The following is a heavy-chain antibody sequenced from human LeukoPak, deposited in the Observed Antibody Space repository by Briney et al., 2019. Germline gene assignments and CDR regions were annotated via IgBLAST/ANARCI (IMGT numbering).Heavy chain of an antibody. V-gene: IGHV4-4*07. CDR3: ARVGCTNGVCYDFDY. Sequence: SETLSLTCTVSGGSISSYYWSWIRQPAGKGLEWIGRIYTSGSTNYNPSLKSRVTMSVDTSKNQLSLKLSSVTAADTAVYYCARVGCTNGVCYDFDYWGQGTLVTVSS. CDR1: GGSISSYY. CDR2: IYTSGST. J-gene: IGHJ4*02. D-gene: IGHD2-8*01.